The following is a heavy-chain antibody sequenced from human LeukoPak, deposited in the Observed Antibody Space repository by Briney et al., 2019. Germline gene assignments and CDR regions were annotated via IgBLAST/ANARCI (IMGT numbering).Heavy chain of an antibody. CDR1: GGTFSSYA. D-gene: IGHD4-17*01. V-gene: IGHV1-69*04. J-gene: IGHJ4*02. CDR3: ARNGDYGDHTFDY. CDR2: IIPILGIA. Sequence: GASVKVSCKASGGTFSSYAISWVRQAPGQGLEWMGRIIPILGIANYAQKFQGRVTITADKSTSTAYMELSSLRSEDTAVYYCARNGDYGDHTFDYWGQGTLVTVSS.